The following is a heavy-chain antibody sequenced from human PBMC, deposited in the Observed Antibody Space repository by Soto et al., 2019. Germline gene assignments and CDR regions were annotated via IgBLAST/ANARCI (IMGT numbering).Heavy chain of an antibody. Sequence: VTDSYQQCGYTVTSVDIGFLRQAAGQGLEWIGWVNPNSGNTGYAQKFQGRVTMTRNTSISTAYMELSSLRSEDTAVYYCARERTYFGDYWGQGTLVTVSS. CDR1: GYTVTSVD. J-gene: IGHJ4*02. CDR2: VNPNSGNT. D-gene: IGHD3-9*01. CDR3: ARERTYFGDY. V-gene: IGHV1-8*01.